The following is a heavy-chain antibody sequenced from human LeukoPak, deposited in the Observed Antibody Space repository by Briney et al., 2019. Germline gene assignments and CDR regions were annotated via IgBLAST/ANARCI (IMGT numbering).Heavy chain of an antibody. CDR1: GDSISSTNW. CDR2: ISHSGST. CDR3: AREYGSDALDI. Sequence: SGTLSLTCAVSGDSISSTNWWSWVRQPPGKGLEWIGEISHSGSTIYNLSLKGRVTISVDKSKNQLSLEVTSVTAADTAVFYCAREYGSDALDIWGQGTMVTVSS. V-gene: IGHV4-4*02. J-gene: IGHJ3*02. D-gene: IGHD4-17*01.